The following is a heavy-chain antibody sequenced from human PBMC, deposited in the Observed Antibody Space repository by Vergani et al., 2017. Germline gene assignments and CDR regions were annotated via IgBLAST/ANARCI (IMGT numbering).Heavy chain of an antibody. D-gene: IGHD6-13*01. CDR2: IWYDGSNK. V-gene: IGHV3-33*06. CDR3: AKRAAGNPYYYGMDV. Sequence: QVQLVESGGGVVQPGRSLRLSCAASGFTFSSYGMHWVRQAPGKGLEWVAVIWYDGSNKYYADSVKGRFTISRDNSKNTLYLQMNSLRAEDTAVYYCAKRAAGNPYYYGMDVWGQGP. CDR1: GFTFSSYG. J-gene: IGHJ6*02.